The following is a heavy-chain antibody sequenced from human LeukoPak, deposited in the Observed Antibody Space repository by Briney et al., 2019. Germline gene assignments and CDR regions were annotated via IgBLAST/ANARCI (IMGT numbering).Heavy chain of an antibody. CDR2: IKSKTDGGTT. J-gene: IGHJ4*02. D-gene: IGHD3-22*01. V-gene: IGHV3-15*01. CDR1: GFTFSNAW. Sequence: GGSLRLSCAASGFTFSNAWMSWVRQAPGKGLEWVGRIKSKTDGGTTDYAAPVKGRFTISRDDSKNTLYLQMNSLKTEDTAVYYCARDWGSSGYFDYWGQGTLVTVSS. CDR3: ARDWGSSGYFDY.